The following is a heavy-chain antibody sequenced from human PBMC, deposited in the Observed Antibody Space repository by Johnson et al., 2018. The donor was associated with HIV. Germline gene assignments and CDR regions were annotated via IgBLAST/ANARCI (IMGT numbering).Heavy chain of an antibody. J-gene: IGHJ3*02. Sequence: VQLVESGGGLVQPGGSLRLSCAASGFTFSSYDMSWVRQAPGKGLEWVSAISGSGGSTYYADSVKGRFTISRDNSKNTLYLQMNSLRAEDTAVYYCAKEYCGGDCYPSPDAFDIWGQGTMVTVSS. CDR3: AKEYCGGDCYPSPDAFDI. CDR1: GFTFSSYD. V-gene: IGHV3-23*04. D-gene: IGHD2-21*01. CDR2: ISGSGGST.